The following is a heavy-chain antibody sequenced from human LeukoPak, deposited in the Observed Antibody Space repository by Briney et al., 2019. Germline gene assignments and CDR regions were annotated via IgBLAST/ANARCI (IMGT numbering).Heavy chain of an antibody. V-gene: IGHV4-61*02. D-gene: IGHD6-19*01. CDR2: IYTSGST. J-gene: IGHJ6*02. CDR3: ARDIAVAGPTGSYYYYGMDA. Sequence: SETLSLTCTVSGGSISSSSYYWGWIRQPAGKGLEWIGRIYTSGSTNYNPSLKSRVTMSVDTSKNQFSLKLSSVTAADTAVYYCARDIAVAGPTGSYYYYGMDAWGQGTTVTVSS. CDR1: GGSISSSSYY.